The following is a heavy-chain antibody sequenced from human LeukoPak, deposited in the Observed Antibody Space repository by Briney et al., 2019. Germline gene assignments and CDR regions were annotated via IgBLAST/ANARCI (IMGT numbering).Heavy chain of an antibody. CDR2: INPNSGGT. Sequence: GASVKVSCKASGYTFTGYYMHWVRQAPGQGLEWMGWINPNSGGTNYAQKFQGRVTMTRDTSISTAYMELSRLRSDDTAVYYCARELTAVAGMLGGYWGQGTLVTVSS. J-gene: IGHJ4*02. V-gene: IGHV1-2*02. CDR1: GYTFTGYY. D-gene: IGHD6-19*01. CDR3: ARELTAVAGMLGGY.